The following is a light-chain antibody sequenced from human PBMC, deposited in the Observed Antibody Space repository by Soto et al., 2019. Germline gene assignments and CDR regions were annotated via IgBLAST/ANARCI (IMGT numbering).Light chain of an antibody. CDR3: QQYSSLPRT. Sequence: EIVMTQSPATLSVSPLEIATLSFRASQSVSSDLAWYQQKPGQAPRLLIFGASSRATGIPDRFSGSGSGTDFTLTISRLEPEDFGVYYCQQYSSLPRTFGQGTKVDIK. CDR2: GAS. V-gene: IGKV3-20*01. J-gene: IGKJ1*01. CDR1: QSVSSD.